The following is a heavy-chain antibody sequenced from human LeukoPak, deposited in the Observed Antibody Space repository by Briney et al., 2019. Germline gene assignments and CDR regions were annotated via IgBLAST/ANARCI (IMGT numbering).Heavy chain of an antibody. CDR3: ARGLYCSSTSCPYYHYGMDV. CDR2: INPNSGGT. V-gene: IGHV1-2*02. CDR1: GYTFTGYY. Sequence: ASVKVSCKASGYTFTGYYMHWVRQASGQGLEWMEWINPNSGGTNYAQKFQGRVTMTRDTSISTAYMELSRLRSDDTAVYYCARGLYCSSTSCPYYHYGMDVWGQGTTVTVSS. D-gene: IGHD2-2*01. J-gene: IGHJ6*02.